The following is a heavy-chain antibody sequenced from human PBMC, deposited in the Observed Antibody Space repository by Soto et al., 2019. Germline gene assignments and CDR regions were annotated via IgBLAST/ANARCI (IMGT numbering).Heavy chain of an antibody. CDR2: ISAYNGNT. Sequence: VKASSKAPRYTFTSYARCWAHQAPGKGLEWMGWISAYNGNTNYAQKLQGRVTMTTDTSTSTAYMELRSLRSDDTAVYYCARVSIAAASYNWFDPWGQGTLVTVSS. D-gene: IGHD6-13*01. CDR3: ARVSIAAASYNWFDP. CDR1: RYTFTSYA. J-gene: IGHJ5*02. V-gene: IGHV1-18*01.